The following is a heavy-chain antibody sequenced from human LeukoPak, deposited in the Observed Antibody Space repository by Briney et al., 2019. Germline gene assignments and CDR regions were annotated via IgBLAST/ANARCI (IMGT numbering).Heavy chain of an antibody. Sequence: ASVKVSCKASGYTFTSYGISWVRQAPGQGLEWMAWISAYNGNTNYAQKFQGRVTMTTDTSTSTAHMELKSLRYDDTAMYYCARKGFGSGSRGDDAFDIWGQGTMVTVSS. CDR3: ARKGFGSGSRGDDAFDI. V-gene: IGHV1-18*01. CDR2: ISAYNGNT. D-gene: IGHD3-10*01. CDR1: GYTFTSYG. J-gene: IGHJ3*02.